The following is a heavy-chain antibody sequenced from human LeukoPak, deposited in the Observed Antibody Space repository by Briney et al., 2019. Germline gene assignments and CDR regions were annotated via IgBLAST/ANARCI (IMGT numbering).Heavy chain of an antibody. V-gene: IGHV4-39*07. J-gene: IGHJ4*02. CDR1: GGSVSSGSSY. D-gene: IGHD6-19*01. CDR2: INHSGST. Sequence: SETLSLTCTVSGGSVSSGSSYWSWIRQPPGKGLEWIGEINHSGSTNYNPSLKSRVTISVDTSKNQFSLKLSSVTAADTAVYYCARGYSSGPDYWGQGTLVTVSS. CDR3: ARGYSSGPDY.